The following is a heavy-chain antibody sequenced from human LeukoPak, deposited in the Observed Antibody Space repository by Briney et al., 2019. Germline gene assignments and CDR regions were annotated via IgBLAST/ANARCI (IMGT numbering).Heavy chain of an antibody. Sequence: PGGSLRLSCAASGFSLSNYLMTWVRQSPGKGLEWVAIINPDGSGKYSVDSVKGRFTISRDNAKNSLYLQMSSLRAEDTAVYYCARGGHRQKEFWGQGTLVTVSS. CDR1: GFSLSNYL. J-gene: IGHJ4*02. D-gene: IGHD3-10*01. CDR3: ARGGHRQKEF. CDR2: INPDGSGK. V-gene: IGHV3-7*01.